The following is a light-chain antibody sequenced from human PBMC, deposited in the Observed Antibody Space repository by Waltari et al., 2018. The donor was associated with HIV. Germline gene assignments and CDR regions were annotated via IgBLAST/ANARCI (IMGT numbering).Light chain of an antibody. J-gene: IGLJ3*02. V-gene: IGLV2-23*02. CDR1: SSDVGSYNR. Sequence: QSALTQPASVSGSPGQSITISCTVTSSDVGSYNRVSWYQQYPGKAPKLIIYEVTKRPSGVSNRFSGPKSGNTASLTLSGLQADDEADYYCSSYAGARVFGGGTNLIVL. CDR3: SSYAGARV. CDR2: EVT.